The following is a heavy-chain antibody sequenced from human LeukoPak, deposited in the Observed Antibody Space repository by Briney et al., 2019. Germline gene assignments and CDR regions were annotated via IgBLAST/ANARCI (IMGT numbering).Heavy chain of an antibody. CDR1: GFTVSSNY. J-gene: IGHJ6*02. CDR2: IYSGGST. V-gene: IGHV3-66*01. Sequence: GGSLRLSCAASGFTVSSNYMSWVRQAPGKGLEWVSVIYSGGSTYYADSVKGRFTISRDNSKNTLYLQMNSLRAEDTAVYYCARDLRIVGAAYGMDVWGQGTTVTVSS. D-gene: IGHD1-26*01. CDR3: ARDLRIVGAAYGMDV.